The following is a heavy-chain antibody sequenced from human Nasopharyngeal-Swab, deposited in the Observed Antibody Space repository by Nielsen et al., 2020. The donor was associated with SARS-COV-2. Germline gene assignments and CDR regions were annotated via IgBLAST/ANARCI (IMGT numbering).Heavy chain of an antibody. Sequence: GESLKISCAASGFTFSKFWMNWVRQAPGKGLEWVANIKEGGSEAHYVGSVRDRFTISRDNAENSLYLQMNSLRAEDTAVYYCAKDIRGYYDFSPWGLGTLVTVAS. CDR3: AKDIRGYYDFSP. V-gene: IGHV3-7*03. CDR2: IKEGGSEA. J-gene: IGHJ5*02. CDR1: GFTFSKFW. D-gene: IGHD3-3*01.